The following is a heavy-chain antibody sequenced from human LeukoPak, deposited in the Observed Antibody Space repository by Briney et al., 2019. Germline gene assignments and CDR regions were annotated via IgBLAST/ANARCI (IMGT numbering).Heavy chain of an antibody. Sequence: PGGSLRLSCAGSGFTFSSYYMSWLRQAPGKGLEWVAHIKEDGSERYYVDSVKGRFTISRDNAKNSLNLQMNSLRAEDTAVYYCVRDGIHYGDYPWGQGTLVTVSS. CDR3: VRDGIHYGDYP. J-gene: IGHJ5*02. CDR1: GFTFSSYY. V-gene: IGHV3-7*01. CDR2: IKEDGSER. D-gene: IGHD4-17*01.